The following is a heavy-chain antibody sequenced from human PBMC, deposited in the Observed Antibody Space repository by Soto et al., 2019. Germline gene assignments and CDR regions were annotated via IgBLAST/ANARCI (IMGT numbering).Heavy chain of an antibody. CDR1: GFTFDDYA. J-gene: IGHJ4*02. V-gene: IGHV3-9*01. Sequence: GGSLRLSCAASGFTFDDYAMHWVRQTPGKGLECVSYISWNSGSIAYGDSVKGRFIISRENAKNSLFLQMNSLRVEDTAVYYCVKDGADHAFDSWGQGTLVTVSS. CDR2: ISWNSGSI. CDR3: VKDGADHAFDS.